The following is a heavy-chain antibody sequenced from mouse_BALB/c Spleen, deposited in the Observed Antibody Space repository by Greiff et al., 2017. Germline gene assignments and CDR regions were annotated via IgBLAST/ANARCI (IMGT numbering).Heavy chain of an antibody. CDR2: IWSGGST. D-gene: IGHD2-2*01. V-gene: IGHV2-2*02. J-gene: IGHJ3*01. CDR3: ATMVTTSAY. CDR1: GFSLTSYG. Sequence: QVQLKESGPGLVQPSQSLSITCTVSGFSLTSYGVHWVRQSPGKGLEWLGVIWSGGSTDYNAAFISRLSISKDNSKSQVFFKMNSLQANDTAIYYCATMVTTSAYWGQGTLVTVSA.